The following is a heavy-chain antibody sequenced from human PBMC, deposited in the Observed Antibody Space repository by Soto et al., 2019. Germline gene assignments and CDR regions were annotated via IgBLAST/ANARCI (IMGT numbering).Heavy chain of an antibody. V-gene: IGHV1-2*02. CDR2: INPKSGGP. CDR1: GYTFTDYY. D-gene: IGHD2-15*01. CDR3: ASEDCRNTNCLPGFDY. Sequence: QVQLVQSGAEVKKPVDSVKVSCKTSGYTFTDYYMHWVRQAPGQGFEGGGGINPKSGGPKYVPKFQGRVTVTRETSSSTAYMELNRLTSDDTAVYYCASEDCRNTNCLPGFDYWGQGTLVTVSS. J-gene: IGHJ4*02.